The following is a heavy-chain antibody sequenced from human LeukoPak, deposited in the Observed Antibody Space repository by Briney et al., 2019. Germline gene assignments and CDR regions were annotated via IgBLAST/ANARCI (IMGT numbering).Heavy chain of an antibody. CDR3: ARVVNASGWPYLDY. CDR1: GDSISSSNG. CDR2: IHHSGST. V-gene: IGHV4-4*02. Sequence: SETLSLTCAVSGDSISSSNGWSWVRQPPGKGLEWIGEIHHSGSTNYNPSLKSRVTISLDKSKNQVSLKLISVTAADTAVYYCARVVNASGWPYLDYWGQGTLVTVSS. J-gene: IGHJ4*02. D-gene: IGHD6-19*01.